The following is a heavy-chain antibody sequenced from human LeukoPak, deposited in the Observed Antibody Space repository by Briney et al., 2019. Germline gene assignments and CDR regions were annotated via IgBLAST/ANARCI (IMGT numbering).Heavy chain of an antibody. J-gene: IGHJ3*02. CDR3: ARRGYDSSGYTDAFDI. CDR1: GYSFTTYW. Sequence: GESLQISCKALGYSFTTYWIAWVRQMPGRGLDWMGIIYPGDSDTTYSSYFQVQVTISVANSISTAYLQWSSLKASDTAMYYCARRGYDSSGYTDAFDIWGQGTMVTVSS. D-gene: IGHD3-22*01. CDR2: IYPGDSDT. V-gene: IGHV5-51*01.